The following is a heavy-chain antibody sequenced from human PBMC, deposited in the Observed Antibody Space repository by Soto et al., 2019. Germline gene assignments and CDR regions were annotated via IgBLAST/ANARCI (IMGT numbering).Heavy chain of an antibody. Sequence: EVQLLESGGGLAQPGGSLRLSCAASGFTFVKHAMTWVRQAPGKGLEWVSTINGGNGGTYYADSVKGRFTISRDNSHXXXXXXXXXXXXXXXXXXXXXXXXXXLVAIITTLIDNWGQGTLVTVSS. J-gene: IGHJ4*02. D-gene: IGHD2-21*01. CDR1: GFTFVKHA. CDR3: XXXXXXLVAIITTLIDN. CDR2: INGGNGGT. V-gene: IGHV3-23*01.